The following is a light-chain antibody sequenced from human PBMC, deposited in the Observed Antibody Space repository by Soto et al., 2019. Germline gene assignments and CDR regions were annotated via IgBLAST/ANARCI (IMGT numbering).Light chain of an antibody. CDR1: QSISGW. J-gene: IGKJ2*01. Sequence: DIQMTQSPSTLYASVGDRVTITCRASQSISGWLAWYQQKPGKPPKLLIFDASSLEPGVPRRFSGSGSGTEFSLTISSLQPDDFATYYCQQYNSNSHTFGQGTILEMK. CDR2: DAS. CDR3: QQYNSNSHT. V-gene: IGKV1-5*01.